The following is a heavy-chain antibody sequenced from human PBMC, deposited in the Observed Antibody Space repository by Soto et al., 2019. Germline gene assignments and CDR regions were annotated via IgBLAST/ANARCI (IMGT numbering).Heavy chain of an antibody. J-gene: IGHJ6*02. CDR2: INPNSGGT. Sequence: GASVKVSCKASGYTFTGYYMHWVRQAPGQGLEWMGWINPNSGGTNYAQKFQGWVTMTRDTSISTAYMELSRLRSDDTAVYYCARGPTRLGTIFGAVIMDPYRYYYYGMDVWGQGTTVTVSS. CDR1: GYTFTGYY. D-gene: IGHD3-3*01. CDR3: ARGPTRLGTIFGAVIMDPYRYYYYGMDV. V-gene: IGHV1-2*04.